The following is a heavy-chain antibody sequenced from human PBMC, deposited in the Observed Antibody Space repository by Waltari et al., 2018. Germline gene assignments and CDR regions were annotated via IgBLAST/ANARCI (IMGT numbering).Heavy chain of an antibody. CDR3: ARVHYDFWSGYYI. D-gene: IGHD3-3*01. CDR1: GYPSSDYD. Sequence: QMQLVQSGAEVKKPGASVKVSCKASGYPSSDYDINWVRQATGHGLEWMGWINPKSGNTVSAQNFQDRVTITRDPSTSTVYMELSSLRSDDAAVYYCARVHYDFWSGYYIWGQGTLVTVPS. J-gene: IGHJ4*02. CDR2: INPKSGNT. V-gene: IGHV1-8*02.